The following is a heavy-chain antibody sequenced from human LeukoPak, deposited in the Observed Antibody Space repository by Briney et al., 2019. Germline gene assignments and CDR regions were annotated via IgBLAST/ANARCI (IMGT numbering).Heavy chain of an antibody. CDR1: GYTFTSYY. D-gene: IGHD1-26*01. V-gene: IGHV1-46*01. J-gene: IGHJ4*02. Sequence: ASVKVSCKASGYTFTSYYMHWVRQAPGQGLEWVGIINPSGGSTSYAQKFQGRVTMTRDMSTSTVYMELSSLRSEDTAVYYCARDDRSGSYFGVFVNWGQGTLVTVSS. CDR2: INPSGGST. CDR3: ARDDRSGSYFGVFVN.